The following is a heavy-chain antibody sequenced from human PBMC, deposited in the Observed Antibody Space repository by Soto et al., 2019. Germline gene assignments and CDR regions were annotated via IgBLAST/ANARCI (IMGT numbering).Heavy chain of an antibody. D-gene: IGHD2-21*02. Sequence: QITLKESGPTLVNPTQTLTLTCTFSGFSLSTNEVGVGWVRQPPGKALEWLALIYRNDEKRYSSSLRNRLTITKDTSKTQVVLTLTNMDPVDTATYYCVRGLVGTWYLDRWGRGTLVTVSS. CDR1: GFSLSTNEVG. CDR2: IYRNDEK. V-gene: IGHV2-5*01. CDR3: VRGLVGTWYLDR. J-gene: IGHJ2*01.